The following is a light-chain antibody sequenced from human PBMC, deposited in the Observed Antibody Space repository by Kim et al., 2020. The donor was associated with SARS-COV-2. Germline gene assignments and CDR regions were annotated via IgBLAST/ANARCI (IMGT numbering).Light chain of an antibody. CDR1: SFGSKS. J-gene: IGLJ2*01. V-gene: IGLV3-21*04. CDR3: KVWDSSDEHRVV. Sequence: SYELTQPPSVSVAPGKTARITCGGTSFGSKSVHWYQQKPGQAPVLVISYDSVRPSGIPERLSGSYSGNTATVTTSRGEAGDEDNYYCKVWDSSDEHRVVFGGGTQLTVL. CDR2: YDS.